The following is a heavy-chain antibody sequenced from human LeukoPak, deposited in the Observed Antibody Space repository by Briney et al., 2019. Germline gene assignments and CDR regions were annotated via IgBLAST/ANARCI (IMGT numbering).Heavy chain of an antibody. Sequence: SETLSLTCTVSGGSISSYYWSWIRQPAGKGLEWIGRIYTSGSTNYNPSLKSRVTISVDTSKNQFSLKLSSVTAADTAVYYCATQQLVPWFDYWGQGTLVTVSS. D-gene: IGHD6-13*01. V-gene: IGHV4-4*07. CDR2: IYTSGST. J-gene: IGHJ4*02. CDR3: ATQQLVPWFDY. CDR1: GGSISSYY.